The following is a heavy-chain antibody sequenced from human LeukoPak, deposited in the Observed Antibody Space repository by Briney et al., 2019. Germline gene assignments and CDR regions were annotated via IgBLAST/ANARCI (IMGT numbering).Heavy chain of an antibody. CDR1: GYTFTSYG. D-gene: IGHD3-22*01. CDR2: INAGNGNT. V-gene: IGHV1-3*03. J-gene: IGHJ3*02. Sequence: ASVKVSCKASGYTFTSYGIHWVRQAPGQRLEWMGWINAGNGNTKYSQEFQGRVIITRDTSASTAFMGLSSLRSEDMGVYYCARGRNYYDSSDYYEGDAFDIWGQGTVVTVSS. CDR3: ARGRNYYDSSDYYEGDAFDI.